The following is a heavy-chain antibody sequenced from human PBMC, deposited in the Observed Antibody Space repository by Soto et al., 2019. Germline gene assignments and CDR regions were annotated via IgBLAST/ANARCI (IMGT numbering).Heavy chain of an antibody. CDR3: ARAYQYSIGWNPTKSTYYLDY. J-gene: IGHJ4*02. CDR1: GGTFSSYA. Sequence: QVQLVQSGAEVQKPGSSVKVSCKASGGTFSSYAISWVRQAPGQGLEWMGGIIPSCGTANYAQKFQGRVTITADKSKSTAYMGLSGLRSEATAVYYCARAYQYSIGWNPTKSTYYLDYSCQGTLVTVSS. D-gene: IGHD6-19*01. V-gene: IGHV1-69*06. CDR2: IIPSCGTA.